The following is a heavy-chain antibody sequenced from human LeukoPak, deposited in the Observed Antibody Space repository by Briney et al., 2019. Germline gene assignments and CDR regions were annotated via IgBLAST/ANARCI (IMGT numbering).Heavy chain of an antibody. D-gene: IGHD6-19*01. CDR2: IYHSGST. CDR1: GGSISSSNW. CDR3: ARETIAVADPHFDY. J-gene: IGHJ4*02. Sequence: PSETLSLTCAVSGGSISSSNWWSWVRQPPGKGLEWIGEIYHSGSTNYNPSLKSRVTISVDKSKNQFSLKLSSVTAADTAVYYCARETIAVADPHFDYWGQGTLVTVSS. V-gene: IGHV4-4*02.